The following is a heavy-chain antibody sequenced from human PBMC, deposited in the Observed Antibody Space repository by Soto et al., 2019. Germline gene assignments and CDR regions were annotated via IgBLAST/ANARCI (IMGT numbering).Heavy chain of an antibody. Sequence: EVQLLESGGGLVQPGGSLRLSCAASGFIFSNYAMTWVRQAPGKGLEWVSAISGSDGSTYYADSVKGRFTISRDNSKNTLDLQMNSLRAEDTAVYYCEKVHSNDLELPIHFDYWGQGTLVTVSS. CDR3: EKVHSNDLELPIHFDY. D-gene: IGHD1-7*01. CDR1: GFIFSNYA. V-gene: IGHV3-23*01. CDR2: ISGSDGST. J-gene: IGHJ4*02.